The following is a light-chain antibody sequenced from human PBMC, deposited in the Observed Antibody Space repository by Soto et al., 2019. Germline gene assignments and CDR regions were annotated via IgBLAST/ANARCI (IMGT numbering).Light chain of an antibody. V-gene: IGKV3-11*01. J-gene: IGKJ4*01. CDR1: QSVSTY. Sequence: IMLTQSPATLSLSPGERATLSCRASQSVSTYLAWYQQKPGQAPRLLISDASNRATGIPARFSGSGSGTDFPLTISSLEPEDFAVYSCHPRSNWLPFGGGTKVDI. CDR2: DAS. CDR3: HPRSNWLP.